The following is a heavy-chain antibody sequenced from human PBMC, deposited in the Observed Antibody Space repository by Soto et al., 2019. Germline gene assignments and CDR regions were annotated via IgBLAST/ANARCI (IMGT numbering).Heavy chain of an antibody. V-gene: IGHV5-51*01. J-gene: IGHJ4*02. CDR2: IYPGDSET. Sequence: GESLKISWKGSGYSFTSYWIGWGRQMPGKGLEWMGIIYPGDSETRYSTSFQGQVTISADKSISTAYLQWSSLKASDTAMYYCARGEEVTPLDYWGQGTLVTVSS. D-gene: IGHD2-21*02. CDR1: GYSFTSYW. CDR3: ARGEEVTPLDY.